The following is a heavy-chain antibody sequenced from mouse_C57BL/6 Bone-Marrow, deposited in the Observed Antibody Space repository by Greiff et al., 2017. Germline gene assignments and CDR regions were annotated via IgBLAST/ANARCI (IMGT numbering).Heavy chain of an antibody. CDR3: ARALWFAY. V-gene: IGHV1-80*01. J-gene: IGHJ3*01. CDR1: GYAFSSYW. CDR2: IYPGDGDT. Sequence: VQLVESGAELVKPGASVKISCKASGYAFSSYWMNWVKQRPGKGLEWIGQIYPGDGDTNYNGKFKGKATLTADKSSSTAYMQLSSLTSEDSAVYFCARALWFAYWGQGTLVTVSA.